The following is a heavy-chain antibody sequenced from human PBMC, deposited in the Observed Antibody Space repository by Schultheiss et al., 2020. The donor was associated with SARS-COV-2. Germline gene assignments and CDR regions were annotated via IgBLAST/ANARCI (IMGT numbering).Heavy chain of an antibody. D-gene: IGHD1-26*01. CDR1: GFSFSNYS. J-gene: IGHJ4*02. CDR2: ISSSSRTI. V-gene: IGHV3-48*01. CDR3: SLPSSESAFDY. Sequence: GGSLRLSCAASGFSFSNYSMNWVRQAPGKGLEWVSYISSSSRTIYYADSVKGRFTISRDNAKNTLYLQMNSLRPEDTAVYYCSLPSSESAFDYWGQGTLVTVSS.